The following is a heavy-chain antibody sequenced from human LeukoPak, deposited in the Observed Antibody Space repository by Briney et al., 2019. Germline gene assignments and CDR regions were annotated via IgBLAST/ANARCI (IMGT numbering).Heavy chain of an antibody. Sequence: PSETLSLTCAVYGGSFSGYYWSWIRQPPGKGLEWIGEINHSGSTNYNPSLKSRVTISVDTSKNQFSLKLSSVTAADTAVYYCARGVGGYYYGSSGHPNWFDPWGQGTLVTVSS. CDR1: GGSFSGYY. CDR3: ARGVGGYYYGSSGHPNWFDP. V-gene: IGHV4-34*01. J-gene: IGHJ5*02. D-gene: IGHD3-22*01. CDR2: INHSGST.